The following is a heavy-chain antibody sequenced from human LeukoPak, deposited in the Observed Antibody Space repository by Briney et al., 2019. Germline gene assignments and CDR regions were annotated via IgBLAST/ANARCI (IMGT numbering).Heavy chain of an antibody. D-gene: IGHD7-27*01. CDR2: IYYSGST. Sequence: SQTLSLTCTVSGGSISSGDYYWSWIRQPPGKGLEWIGYIYYSGSTYYNPSLKSRVTISVDTSKNQFSLKLSSVTAADTAVYYCARDELTPGDSDAFDIWGQGTMVTVSS. CDR1: GGSISSGDYY. J-gene: IGHJ3*02. CDR3: ARDELTPGDSDAFDI. V-gene: IGHV4-30-4*08.